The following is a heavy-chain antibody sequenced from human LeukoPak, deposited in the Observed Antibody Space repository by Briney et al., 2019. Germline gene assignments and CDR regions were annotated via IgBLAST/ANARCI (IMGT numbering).Heavy chain of an antibody. CDR2: INPNSGGT. J-gene: IGHJ4*02. V-gene: IGHV1-2*02. Sequence: ASVKVSCKASGYTFTGYYMHWVRQAPGQGLEWMGWINPNSGGTNYAQKFQGRVTMTRGTSISTAYMELSRLRSDDTAVYYCARTGEGDFWSGYSLGYFDYWGQGTLVTVSS. CDR1: GYTFTGYY. D-gene: IGHD3-3*01. CDR3: ARTGEGDFWSGYSLGYFDY.